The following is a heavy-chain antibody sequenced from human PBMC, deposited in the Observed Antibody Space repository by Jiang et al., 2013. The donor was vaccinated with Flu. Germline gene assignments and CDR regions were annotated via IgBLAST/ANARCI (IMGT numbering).Heavy chain of an antibody. Sequence: VQLVESGGGLVQPGGSLRLSCAASGFSFSDHYMEWVRQAPGKGLEWVGRSRNKPNNYTTEYAASVNGRFTISRDDSGNSLYVQMNSLKTEDTAVYYCRGYHYYYGIDVWGKGTTVTVSS. CDR1: GFSFSDHY. CDR2: SRNKPNNYTT. CDR3: RGYHYYYGIDV. J-gene: IGHJ6*04. V-gene: IGHV3-72*01.